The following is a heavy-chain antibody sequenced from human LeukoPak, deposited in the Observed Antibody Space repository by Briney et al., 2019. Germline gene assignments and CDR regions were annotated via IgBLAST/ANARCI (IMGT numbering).Heavy chain of an antibody. V-gene: IGHV4-34*01. CDR2: INHSGST. CDR1: GFTFSDYY. D-gene: IGHD3-10*01. CDR3: ARYYGSGSSSFDY. Sequence: GSLRLSCAVSGFTFSDYYMSWIRQPPGKGLEWIGEINHSGSTNYNPSLKSRVTISVDTSKNQFSLKLSSVTAADTAVYYCARYYGSGSSSFDYWGQGTLVTVSS. J-gene: IGHJ4*02.